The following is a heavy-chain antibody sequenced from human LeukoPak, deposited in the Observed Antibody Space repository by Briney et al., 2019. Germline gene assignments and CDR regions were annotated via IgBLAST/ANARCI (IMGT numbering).Heavy chain of an antibody. CDR1: GGSFSGYY. Sequence: ESSETLSLTCAVYGGSFSGYYWSWIRQPPGKGLEWIGEINHSGSTNYNPSLKSRVTISVDTSKNQFSLKLSSVTAADTAVYYCAREKIGYYDGSGRGWFDPWGQGTLVTVSS. J-gene: IGHJ5*02. V-gene: IGHV4-34*01. CDR3: AREKIGYYDGSGRGWFDP. D-gene: IGHD3-22*01. CDR2: INHSGST.